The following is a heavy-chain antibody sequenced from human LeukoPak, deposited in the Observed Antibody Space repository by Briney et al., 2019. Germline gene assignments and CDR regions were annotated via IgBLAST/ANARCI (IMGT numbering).Heavy chain of an antibody. Sequence: GGSLRLSCEASGFTFNKYAMTWVRQAPGKGLEWVSAISGSGGSTYYTDSVKGRFTISRGNSKNTLYLQMNSLRPEDTAVYYCAKEGDDDYLDYWGQGTLVTVSS. CDR3: AKEGDDDYLDY. D-gene: IGHD1-26*01. CDR1: GFTFNKYA. J-gene: IGHJ4*02. V-gene: IGHV3-23*01. CDR2: ISGSGGST.